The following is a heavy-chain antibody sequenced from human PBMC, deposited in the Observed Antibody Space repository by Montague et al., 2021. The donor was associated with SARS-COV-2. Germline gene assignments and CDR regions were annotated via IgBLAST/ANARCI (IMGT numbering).Heavy chain of an antibody. CDR3: ARAERGSCGDGNCYQYFFNY. Sequence: CAISGDSVSSTSASWNWIRQSPSIGLERLGRTYYRSEWYSDYSVSVKSRISINPDTSKNQFSLQLNSVTPEDTAVYYCARAERGSCGDGNCYQYFFNYWGQGTLVTVSS. V-gene: IGHV6-1*01. D-gene: IGHD2-15*01. CDR1: GDSVSSTSAS. CDR2: TYYRSEWYS. J-gene: IGHJ4*02.